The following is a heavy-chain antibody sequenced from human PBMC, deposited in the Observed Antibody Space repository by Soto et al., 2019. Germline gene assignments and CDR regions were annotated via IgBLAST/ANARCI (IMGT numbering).Heavy chain of an antibody. D-gene: IGHD4-17*01. CDR1: GGSISSGGYY. CDR3: ARDYGDSYGMDV. J-gene: IGHJ6*02. Sequence: QVQLQESGPGLVKPSQTLSLTCTVSGGSISSGGYYWSWIRQHPGKGLAWIGYSYYSGSTYYNPSLKSRVTMSVDTSKNQFSRKLSSVTAADTAVYYCARDYGDSYGMDVWGHGTTVSVSS. CDR2: SYYSGST. V-gene: IGHV4-31*03.